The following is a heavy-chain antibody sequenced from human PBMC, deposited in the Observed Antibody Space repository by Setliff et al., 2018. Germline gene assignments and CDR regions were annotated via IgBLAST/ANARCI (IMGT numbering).Heavy chain of an antibody. J-gene: IGHJ4*02. CDR3: AKGGTYRYFDF. V-gene: IGHV4-61*09. CDR1: GDSISSRPFY. CDR2: IYTSWST. Sequence: TLSLTCTVSGDSISSRPFYWGWFRQPAGKELEWIGQIYTSWSTIYNPSLKSRLTISVDTSKNQFSLKLTSVTAADTAFYFCAKGGTYRYFDFWGQGTLVTVSS. D-gene: IGHD1-1*01.